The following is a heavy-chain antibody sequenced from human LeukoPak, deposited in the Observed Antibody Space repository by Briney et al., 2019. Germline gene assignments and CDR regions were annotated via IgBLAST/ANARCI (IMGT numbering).Heavy chain of an antibody. D-gene: IGHD3-22*01. CDR3: ARSDDKVEYYYDSSGFSPFDY. J-gene: IGHJ4*02. CDR1: GFTFSSYS. Sequence: PGGSLRLSCAASGFTFSSYSMNWVRQAPGKGLEWVSSISSSSSYIYYADPVKGRFTISRDNAKNSLYLQMNSLRAEDTAVYYCARSDDKVEYYYDSSGFSPFDYWGQGTLVTVSS. CDR2: ISSSSSYI. V-gene: IGHV3-21*01.